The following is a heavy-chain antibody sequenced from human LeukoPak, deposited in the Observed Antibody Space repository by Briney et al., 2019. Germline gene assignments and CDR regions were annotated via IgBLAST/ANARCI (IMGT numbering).Heavy chain of an antibody. Sequence: PEGSLRLSCAASGFTFSSYAMSWVRQAPGKGLEWVSAISGSGGSTYYADSVKGRFTISRDNSKNTLYLQMNSLRAGDTAVYYCAKEEGSGSYSAGFDPWGQGTLVTVSS. J-gene: IGHJ5*02. CDR3: AKEEGSGSYSAGFDP. CDR2: ISGSGGST. D-gene: IGHD3-10*01. V-gene: IGHV3-23*01. CDR1: GFTFSSYA.